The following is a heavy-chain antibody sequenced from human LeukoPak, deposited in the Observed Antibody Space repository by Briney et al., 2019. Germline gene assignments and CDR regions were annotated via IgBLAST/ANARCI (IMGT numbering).Heavy chain of an antibody. J-gene: IGHJ4*02. V-gene: IGHV3-7*01. Sequence: GGSLRLSGAASGFNFNAYNMAWIRRAPGKGLEWLDTADWAEKATEHTNPVRGRFTMSRNNDKNSIYLKMNSLSAEDTAVYFCVTEYWYRFDYWGLGILVTVSS. CDR1: GFNFNAYN. CDR2: ADWAEKAT. CDR3: VTEYWYRFDY. D-gene: IGHD1-14*01.